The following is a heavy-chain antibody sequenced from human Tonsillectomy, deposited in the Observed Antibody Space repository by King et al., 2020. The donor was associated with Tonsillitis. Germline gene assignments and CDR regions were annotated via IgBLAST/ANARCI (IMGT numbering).Heavy chain of an antibody. D-gene: IGHD4-17*01. J-gene: IGHJ4*02. CDR2: IRSKAYGGTT. Sequence: VQLVESGGGLVQPGRSLRLSCTASGFTFGDYAMSWVRQAPGKGLEWVGFIRSKAYGGTTEYAASEKGRFTISRDDSKSIAYLQMNSLKTEDTAVYYCTRDLDGDFQGAGDYFDYWGQGTLVTVSS. V-gene: IGHV3-49*04. CDR1: GFTFGDYA. CDR3: TRDLDGDFQGAGDYFDY.